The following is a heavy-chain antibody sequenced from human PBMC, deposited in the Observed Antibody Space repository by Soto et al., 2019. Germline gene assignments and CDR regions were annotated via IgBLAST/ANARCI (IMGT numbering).Heavy chain of an antibody. Sequence: QVQLQQWGAGLLKPSETLSLTCAVYGGSFSGYYWSWIRQPPGKGLEWIGETNHSGSTNYNPSLKCRVTISVDTSKNQFSLKLSSVTAADTAVYYCARGWTVTMVRGVRWFDPWGQGTLVTVSS. CDR1: GGSFSGYY. J-gene: IGHJ5*02. CDR2: TNHSGST. CDR3: ARGWTVTMVRGVRWFDP. D-gene: IGHD3-10*01. V-gene: IGHV4-34*01.